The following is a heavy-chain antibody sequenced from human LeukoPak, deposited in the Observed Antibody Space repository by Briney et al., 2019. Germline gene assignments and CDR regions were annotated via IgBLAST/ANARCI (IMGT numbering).Heavy chain of an antibody. V-gene: IGHV1-46*01. J-gene: IGHJ4*02. D-gene: IGHD5-24*01. CDR3: ARSARRWLQLGY. CDR1: GYTFTSYY. CDR2: INPSGGST. Sequence: ASVKVSCKASGYTFTSYYMHWVRQAPGQGLVWMGIINPSGGSTSYAQRFQGRVTMTRDTSTSTVYMELSSLRSEDTAVYYCARSARRWLQLGYWGQGTLVTVSS.